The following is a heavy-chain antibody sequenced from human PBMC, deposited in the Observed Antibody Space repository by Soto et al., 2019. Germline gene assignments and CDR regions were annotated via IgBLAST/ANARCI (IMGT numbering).Heavy chain of an antibody. Sequence: QVQLVQSGAEVKKPGDSVKVSCKSSGYAFTSYGIHWVRQAPGQRLEWLGWISAYNGNTNYAQKFHGRVTMTTDTYTNTAHMDLRSLISDVTAMYYCAREGSESYQTNWFEPWGQGTLVIVSS. CDR3: AREGSESYQTNWFEP. CDR1: GYAFTSYG. J-gene: IGHJ5*02. CDR2: ISAYNGNT. D-gene: IGHD3-10*01. V-gene: IGHV1-18*01.